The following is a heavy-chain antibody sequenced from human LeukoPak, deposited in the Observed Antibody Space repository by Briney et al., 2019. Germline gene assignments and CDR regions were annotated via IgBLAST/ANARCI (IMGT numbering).Heavy chain of an antibody. CDR2: IKFDGSQK. V-gene: IGHV3-30*02. CDR1: GFTFSNFD. D-gene: IGHD3-10*01. Sequence: GGSLRLSCAPSGFTFSNFDMHWVRQPPDKGRECVAFIKFDGSQKYYADSVRGRFTVSRYNSRNMLYLQLDSLRDDDTAVYYCARRLHDSGSYSADYWGQGTLVTVSS. J-gene: IGHJ4*02. CDR3: ARRLHDSGSYSADY.